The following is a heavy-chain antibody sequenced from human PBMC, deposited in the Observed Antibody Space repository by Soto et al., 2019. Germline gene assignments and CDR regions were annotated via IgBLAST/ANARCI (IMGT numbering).Heavy chain of an antibody. J-gene: IGHJ4*02. Sequence: PGGSLRLSCRASGFTFDDYAMGWVRQAPGKGLEWVGFIRSKAYGGTTEYAASVKGRFTISRDDSKSFAYLQMNSLKTEDTAVYFCARDGDYFVSGTYGYLDYWGLGTLVTVSS. CDR3: ARDGDYFVSGTYGYLDY. D-gene: IGHD3-10*01. CDR2: IRSKAYGGTT. CDR1: GFTFDDYA. V-gene: IGHV3-49*04.